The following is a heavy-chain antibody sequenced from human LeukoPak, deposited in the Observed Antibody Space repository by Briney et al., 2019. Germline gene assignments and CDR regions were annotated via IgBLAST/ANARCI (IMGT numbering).Heavy chain of an antibody. D-gene: IGHD6-13*01. CDR3: AKESPRVYSSSWYVGYYYMDV. Sequence: QPGGSLRLSCAASGFAFSNYAIHWVRQAPGKGLEWVAVISYDGSNNYYAESVKGRFTVFRDNSKNTLYLQMNSLRAEDTAVYYCAKESPRVYSSSWYVGYYYMDVWGKGTTVTVSS. V-gene: IGHV3-30*04. CDR1: GFAFSNYA. CDR2: ISYDGSNN. J-gene: IGHJ6*03.